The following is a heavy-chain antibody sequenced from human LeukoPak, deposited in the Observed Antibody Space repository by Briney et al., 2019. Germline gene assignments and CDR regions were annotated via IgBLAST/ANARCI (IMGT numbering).Heavy chain of an antibody. Sequence: ASVKVSCKASGYTFTSYYMHWVRQAPGQGLEWMGIINPSGGSTSYAQKFQGRVTMTRDMSTSTVYMELSSLRSEDTAVYYCARDGIVTMVRGVIHAFDIWGQGTMVTVSS. D-gene: IGHD3-10*01. J-gene: IGHJ3*02. CDR1: GYTFTSYY. CDR3: ARDGIVTMVRGVIHAFDI. V-gene: IGHV1-46*01. CDR2: INPSGGST.